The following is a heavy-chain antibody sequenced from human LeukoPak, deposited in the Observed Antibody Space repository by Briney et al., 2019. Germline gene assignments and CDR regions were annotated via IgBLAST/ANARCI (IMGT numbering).Heavy chain of an antibody. Sequence: SETLSLTCTVSGGSISSSSYYWGWIRQPPGKGLEWIGSIYYSGSTYYNPSLKSRVTISVDTSKNQFSLKLSSVTAADTAVYYCARHLAAAGRPLDYWGQGTLVTVSS. CDR2: IYYSGST. D-gene: IGHD6-13*01. CDR3: ARHLAAAGRPLDY. V-gene: IGHV4-39*01. CDR1: GGSISSSSYY. J-gene: IGHJ4*02.